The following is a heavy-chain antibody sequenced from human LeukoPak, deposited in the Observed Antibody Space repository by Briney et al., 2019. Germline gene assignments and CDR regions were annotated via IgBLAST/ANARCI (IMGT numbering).Heavy chain of an antibody. V-gene: IGHV3-48*01. CDR3: TKDRDYGDYNYFDY. Sequence: GGSLRLSCAASGFTFSSYSMNWVRQAPGKGLEWVSYISSSTNTIYYADSVKGRFTISRDNAKNSLFLQMNSLKTEDTAVYYCTKDRDYGDYNYFDYWGQGTLVTVSS. CDR1: GFTFSSYS. D-gene: IGHD4-17*01. CDR2: ISSSTNTI. J-gene: IGHJ4*02.